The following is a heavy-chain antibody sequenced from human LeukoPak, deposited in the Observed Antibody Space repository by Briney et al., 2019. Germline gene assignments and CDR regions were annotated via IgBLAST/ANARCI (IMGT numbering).Heavy chain of an antibody. D-gene: IGHD1-26*01. J-gene: IGHJ4*02. CDR3: ARGSPAPDY. V-gene: IGHV4-59*01. CDR2: IHYSGTT. CDR1: GGSMSSYY. Sequence: SETLPLTCTVSGGSMSSYYWSWIRQPPGKGLEWIGYIHYSGTTHYNPSLEGRVTISVDTSKNQFSLKLSSVTAADTAVYYCARGSPAPDYWGKGTLVT.